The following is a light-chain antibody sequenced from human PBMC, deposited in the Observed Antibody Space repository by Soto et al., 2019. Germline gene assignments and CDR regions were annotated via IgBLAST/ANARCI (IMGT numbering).Light chain of an antibody. CDR1: QSVDNY. Sequence: DIQRTQSPSSLSASVGDTVTLTCRASQSVDNYLKWYQQKPGKAPELLTLAASILQSGVPSRFSGGGFGTDFSLTISSLHPEDFATYYCQQSYNTPLTFGGGTKVDIK. CDR2: AAS. CDR3: QQSYNTPLT. J-gene: IGKJ4*01. V-gene: IGKV1-39*01.